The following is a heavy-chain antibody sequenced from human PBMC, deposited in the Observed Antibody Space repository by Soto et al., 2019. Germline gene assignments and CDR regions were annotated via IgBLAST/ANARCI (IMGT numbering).Heavy chain of an antibody. Sequence: SVKVSCKASGGTFSSCAISWVRQAPGQGLEWMGGIIPIFGTANYAQKFQGRVTITADESTSTAYMELSSLSSVTAADTAVYYCARVKKDGYKLLYYFDYWGQGTLVTVSS. CDR3: ARVKKDGYKLLYYFDY. V-gene: IGHV1-69*13. D-gene: IGHD5-12*01. J-gene: IGHJ4*02. CDR1: GGTFSSCA. CDR2: IIPIFGTA.